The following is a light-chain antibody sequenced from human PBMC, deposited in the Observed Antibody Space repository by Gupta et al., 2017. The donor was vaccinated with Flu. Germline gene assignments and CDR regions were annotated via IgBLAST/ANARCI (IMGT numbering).Light chain of an antibody. J-gene: IGLJ3*02. V-gene: IGLV10-54*04. CDR3: SESDSSSTAWV. CDR1: SNNVGNEG. Sequence: QAGLTQPPSVSKGLRQTATLTCTGNSNNVGNEGAAWLQQHQAHPPKLLLYRNNNRPSGISERFSSSRSGNTASPKTTGLQPEDEADDYCSESDSSSTAWVFGGGTKLTVL. CDR2: RNN.